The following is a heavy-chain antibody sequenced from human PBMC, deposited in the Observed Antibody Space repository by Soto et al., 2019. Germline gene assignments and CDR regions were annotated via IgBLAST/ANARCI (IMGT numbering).Heavy chain of an antibody. J-gene: IGHJ2*01. CDR2: LHGGGVYT. CDR1: GFPFDCGA. CDR3: AKHRGPGSYTTWSFDV. V-gene: IGHV3-23*01. Sequence: EVQVLESGGDLVQPGGSLRLPCAASGFPFDCGAMGWARQAPGKGLERFSTLHGGGVYTHYTASVKGRFTISRDNSGNTLYLQMNSLRAEDTAIYFCAKHRGPGSYTTWSFDVWGRGTLVTVSS. D-gene: IGHD3-10*01.